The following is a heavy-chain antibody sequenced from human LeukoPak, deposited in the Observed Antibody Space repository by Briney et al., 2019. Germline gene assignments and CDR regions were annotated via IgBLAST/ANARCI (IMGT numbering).Heavy chain of an antibody. CDR2: IRGTGSSA. J-gene: IGHJ4*02. CDR3: ARDRAVVFDY. CDR1: GFTFSSYA. Sequence: TGGSLRLSCGASGFTFSSYAMAWVRQAPGKGLEWVSAIRGTGSSAYYADSVKGRFTISRDNSKSTLYLQMNSLRAEDTAVYYCARDRAVVFDYWGQGTLVTVSS. D-gene: IGHD4-23*01. V-gene: IGHV3-23*01.